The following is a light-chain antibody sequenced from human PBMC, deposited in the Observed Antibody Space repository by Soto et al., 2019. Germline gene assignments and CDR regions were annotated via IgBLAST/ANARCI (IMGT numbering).Light chain of an antibody. Sequence: DIQMTQSPSSLSASVGDRVTITCRASQGISNYLAWYQQKPGKVPKLLIYAASTLQSGVPSRSSGSGSGTDFTLTISSLQPEDVATYYCQKYNSAPPWTFGQGTKVDIK. CDR3: QKYNSAPPWT. CDR2: AAS. V-gene: IGKV1-27*01. CDR1: QGISNY. J-gene: IGKJ1*01.